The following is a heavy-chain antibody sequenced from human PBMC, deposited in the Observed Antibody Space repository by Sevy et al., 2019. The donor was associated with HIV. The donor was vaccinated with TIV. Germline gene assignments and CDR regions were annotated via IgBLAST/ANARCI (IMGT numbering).Heavy chain of an antibody. CDR3: AKGDWRGAGSYKWVDP. J-gene: IGHJ5*02. CDR1: GFTFSSYG. D-gene: IGHD3-10*01. CDR2: ISDSGGTT. V-gene: IGHV3-23*01. Sequence: GGSLRLSCEASGFTFSSYGMTWVRQAPEKGLEWVSSISDSGGTTYYAYSVKGRFTISRDNSKNTLYLQVNSLRAEDTATYYCAKGDWRGAGSYKWVDPWGQGTLVTVSS.